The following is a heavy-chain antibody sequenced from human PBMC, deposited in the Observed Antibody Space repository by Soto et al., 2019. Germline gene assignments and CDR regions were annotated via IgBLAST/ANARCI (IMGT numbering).Heavy chain of an antibody. CDR1: GFTFSSYS. CDR2: ISSSSSYI. CDR3: ARTLLEDIVVVVAATYPIGDAFDI. V-gene: IGHV3-21*01. D-gene: IGHD2-15*01. Sequence: EVQLVESGGGLVKPGGSLRLSCAASGFTFSSYSMNWVRQAPGKGLEWVSSISSSSSYIYYADSVKGRFTISRDNAKNSLYLQMNSLRAEDTAVYYCARTLLEDIVVVVAATYPIGDAFDIWGQGTMVTVSS. J-gene: IGHJ3*02.